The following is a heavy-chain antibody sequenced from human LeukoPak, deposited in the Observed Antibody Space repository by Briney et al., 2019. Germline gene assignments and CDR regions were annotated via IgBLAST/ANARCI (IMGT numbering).Heavy chain of an antibody. CDR1: GFTFSSYG. CDR3: ASQDYRYYFDY. CDR2: ISYDGSNK. V-gene: IGHV3-30*03. Sequence: GRSLRLSCAASGFTFSSYGMHWVRQAPGKGLEWVAVISYDGSNKYYADSVKGRFTISRDNSKNTLYLQMNSLRAEDTAVYYCASQDYRYYFDYWGQGTLVTVSS. J-gene: IGHJ4*02. D-gene: IGHD4/OR15-4a*01.